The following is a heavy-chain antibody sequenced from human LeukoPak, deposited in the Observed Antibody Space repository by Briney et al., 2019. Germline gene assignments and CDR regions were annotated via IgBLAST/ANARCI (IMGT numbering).Heavy chain of an antibody. CDR1: GGSISSSSYY. V-gene: IGHV4-61*05. CDR2: IYYSGST. Sequence: SETLSLTCTVSGGSISSSSYYWGWIRQPPGKGLEWIGYIYYSGSTNYNPSLKSRVTISVDTSKNQFSLKLSSVPAADTAVYYCARDVGGYSYGYRPTELYWYFDLWGRGTRVTVSS. CDR3: ARDVGGYSYGYRPTELYWYFDL. J-gene: IGHJ2*01. D-gene: IGHD5-18*01.